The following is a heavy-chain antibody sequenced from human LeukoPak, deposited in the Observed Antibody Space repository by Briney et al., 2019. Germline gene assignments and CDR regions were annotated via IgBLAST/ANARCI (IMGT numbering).Heavy chain of an antibody. CDR1: GGSISSYY. CDR2: IYYSGST. CDR3: ARVYYSNSYDYWYFDL. J-gene: IGHJ2*01. Sequence: SETLSLTCTVSGGSISSYYWSWIRQPPGKGLEWIGNIYYSGSTNYNPSLKSRVTISVDTSKNQFSLKLTSVTAADTAVYYCARVYYSNSYDYWYFDLWGRGTLVTVSS. D-gene: IGHD6-13*01. V-gene: IGHV4-59*01.